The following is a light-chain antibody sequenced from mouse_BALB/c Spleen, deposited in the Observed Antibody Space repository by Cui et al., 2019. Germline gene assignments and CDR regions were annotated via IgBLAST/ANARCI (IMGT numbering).Light chain of an antibody. CDR3: HQWSSYPWT. Sequence: QIVPTESLAIMTASLGGEITLTCSASSSVSYIHSYQQQSRTSPQILIYSTSNLASGVPSRFSGSGSGTFYSLTISSVEAEDAADYYCHQWSSYPWTFGGGTKLEIK. J-gene: IGKJ1*01. CDR2: STS. V-gene: IGKV4-80*01. CDR1: SSVSY.